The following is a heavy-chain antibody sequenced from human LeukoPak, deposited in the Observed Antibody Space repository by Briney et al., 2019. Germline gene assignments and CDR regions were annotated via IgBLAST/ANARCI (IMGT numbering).Heavy chain of an antibody. D-gene: IGHD5-24*01. CDR1: GDSFNEYY. Sequence: PSETLSLTCSVFGDSFNEYYWNWVRQPPGKGLQWIGYIYHNGNSNYNPSLKGRLTFSVDTAKNQFSLKLTSVTASDTAVYYCARDGGLQSHFDYWGQGALVTVSS. CDR2: IYHNGNS. V-gene: IGHV4-59*01. CDR3: ARDGGLQSHFDY. J-gene: IGHJ4*02.